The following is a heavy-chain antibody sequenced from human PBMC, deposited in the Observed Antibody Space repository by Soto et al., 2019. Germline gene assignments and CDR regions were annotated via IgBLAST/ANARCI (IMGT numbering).Heavy chain of an antibody. CDR1: GFTFSSYS. J-gene: IGHJ4*02. Sequence: GGSLRLSCAASGFTFSSYSMNWVRQAPGKGLEWVSYISSGSSTIYYADSVKGRFTISRDNAKNSLYLQMNSLRAEDTAVYYCARVQRRGAEGPFDYWGQGTLVTVSS. CDR2: ISSGSSTI. CDR3: ARVQRRGAEGPFDY. V-gene: IGHV3-48*01. D-gene: IGHD3-10*01.